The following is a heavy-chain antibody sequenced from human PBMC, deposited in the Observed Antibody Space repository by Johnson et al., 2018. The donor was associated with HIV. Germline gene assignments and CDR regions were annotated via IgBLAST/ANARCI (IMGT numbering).Heavy chain of an antibody. D-gene: IGHD6-19*01. CDR2: IWYDGSTK. J-gene: IGHJ3*02. Sequence: QVQLVESGGGLVQPGGSLRLSCAASGFTLSNYWMSWVRQAPGKGLEWVAVIWYDGSTKYYADSVKGRFPISRDNSKNTLYLQMNSLRVEDTAVYYCAKSDYPGIAVDGSAYDDAFDIWGQGTMVTVSS. CDR3: AKSDYPGIAVDGSAYDDAFDI. CDR1: GFTLSNYW. V-gene: IGHV3-30*02.